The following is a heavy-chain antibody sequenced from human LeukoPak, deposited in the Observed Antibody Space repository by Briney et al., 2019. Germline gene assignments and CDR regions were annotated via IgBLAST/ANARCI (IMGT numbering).Heavy chain of an antibody. Sequence: GGSLRLSCAASGFTFDDYAMHWVRQAPGKGLEWVSGISWNSGSIGYADSVKGRFTISRDNAKNSLYLQMNSLRAEDTAVYYCARVTDWGQGTLVTVSS. V-gene: IGHV3-9*01. CDR3: ARVTD. CDR1: GFTFDDYA. CDR2: ISWNSGSI. J-gene: IGHJ4*02.